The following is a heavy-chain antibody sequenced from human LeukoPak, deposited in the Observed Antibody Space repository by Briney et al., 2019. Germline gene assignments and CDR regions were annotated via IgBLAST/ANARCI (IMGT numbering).Heavy chain of an antibody. CDR1: GDSISNYD. Sequence: SDTLSLTCTVSGDSISNYDSICLRHSPGKGLEGIGYIYNSGHTNYNPSLKSRVTISEDTSKNQLSLKLSSVTAADTAVYYCARAAVTTSRYFQQWGQGTLVTVSS. J-gene: IGHJ1*01. CDR2: IYNSGHT. D-gene: IGHD4-17*01. CDR3: ARAAVTTSRYFQQ. V-gene: IGHV4-59*07.